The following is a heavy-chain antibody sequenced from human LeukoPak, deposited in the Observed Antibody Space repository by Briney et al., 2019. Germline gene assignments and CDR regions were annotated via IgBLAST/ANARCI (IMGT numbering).Heavy chain of an antibody. CDR3: TTSSVPDY. CDR2: IKSNTDGGTT. D-gene: IGHD1-1*01. CDR1: GFTFSNAR. Sequence: GGSLRLSCAASGFTFSNARMSWVRQAPGKGLEWVGRIKSNTDGGTTDYAAPVKGRFTISRDDSKNTLYLQMNSLKTEDTAVYYCTTSSVPDYWGQGTLVTVSS. J-gene: IGHJ4*02. V-gene: IGHV3-15*01.